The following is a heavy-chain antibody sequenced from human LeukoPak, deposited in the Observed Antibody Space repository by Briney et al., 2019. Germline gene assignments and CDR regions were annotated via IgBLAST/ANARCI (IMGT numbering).Heavy chain of an antibody. Sequence: SETLSLTCTVSGGSISSYYWSWIRQPPGKGLEWIGYIYYSGSANYNPSLKSRVTISVDTSKNQFSLKLSSVTAADTAVYYCARGDCSSTSCYIGDWFDPWGQGTLVTVSS. CDR3: ARGDCSSTSCYIGDWFDP. V-gene: IGHV4-59*01. D-gene: IGHD2-2*02. CDR2: IYYSGSA. CDR1: GGSISSYY. J-gene: IGHJ5*02.